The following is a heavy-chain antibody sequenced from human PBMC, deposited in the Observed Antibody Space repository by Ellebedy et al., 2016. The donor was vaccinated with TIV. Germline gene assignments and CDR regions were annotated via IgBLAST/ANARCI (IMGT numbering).Heavy chain of an antibody. Sequence: AASVKVSCKASGYTFTSYDIHWVRQATGQGLEWMGWMNPKSGKTGYAKKFQDRVTMTTNTSINAAYMNVSSLRFEDTAVYYCTRGGTTGFDPWGQGTPVIVSS. CDR1: GYTFTSYD. CDR2: MNPKSGKT. V-gene: IGHV1-8*01. J-gene: IGHJ5*02. CDR3: TRGGTTGFDP. D-gene: IGHD1-14*01.